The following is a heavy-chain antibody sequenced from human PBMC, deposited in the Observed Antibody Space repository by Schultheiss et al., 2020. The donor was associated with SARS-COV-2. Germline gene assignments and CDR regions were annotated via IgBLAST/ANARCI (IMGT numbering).Heavy chain of an antibody. CDR3: ARDGKGGYDNYYYYYMDV. V-gene: IGHV4-59*01. CDR1: GGSITPYY. J-gene: IGHJ6*03. D-gene: IGHD5-12*01. CDR2: ISDGGTT. Sequence: SETLSLTCTVSGGSITPYYWSWIRQSPGKGLEWIGYISDGGTTNYNPSLSSRVTISLDTSKNQFSLKLSSLTAADTAVYYCARDGKGGYDNYYYYYMDVWGKGTTVTVSS.